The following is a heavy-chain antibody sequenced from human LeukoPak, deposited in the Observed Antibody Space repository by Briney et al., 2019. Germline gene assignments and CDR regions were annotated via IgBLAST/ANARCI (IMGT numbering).Heavy chain of an antibody. D-gene: IGHD2-2*03. V-gene: IGHV3-9*03. Sequence: PGRSLRLSCAASGFTFDDYAMHWVRQAPGKGLEWVSGISWNGGSIGYADSVKGRFTISRDNAKNSLYLQMNSLRAEDMALYYCAKGGYCSSTSCYLTDWGQGTLVTVSS. CDR1: GFTFDDYA. CDR2: ISWNGGSI. CDR3: AKGGYCSSTSCYLTD. J-gene: IGHJ4*02.